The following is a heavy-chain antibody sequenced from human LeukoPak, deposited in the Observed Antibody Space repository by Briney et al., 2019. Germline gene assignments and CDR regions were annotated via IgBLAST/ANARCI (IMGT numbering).Heavy chain of an antibody. CDR2: FDPEDGET. Sequence: ASVKVSCKVSGYTLTELSMHWVRQAPGKGLEWMGGFDPEDGETIYAQKFQGRVTMTEDTSTDTAYMELSSLRSEDTAVCYCATPSSGWYGWFDPWGQGTLVTVSS. J-gene: IGHJ5*02. V-gene: IGHV1-24*01. D-gene: IGHD6-19*01. CDR1: GYTLTELS. CDR3: ATPSSGWYGWFDP.